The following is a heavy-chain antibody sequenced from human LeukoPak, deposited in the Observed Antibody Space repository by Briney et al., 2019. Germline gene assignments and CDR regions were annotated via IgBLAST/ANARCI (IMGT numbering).Heavy chain of an antibody. CDR1: GGSISSYH. V-gene: IGHV4-4*07. Sequence: SETLSLTCTVSGGSISSYHWSWIRQPAGKGLEWIGRIYTSGSTNYNPSLKSRVTMSVDTSKNQFSLKLSSVTAADTAVYYCARGAGDFWSGYYGHDAFDIWGQGTMVTVSS. CDR3: ARGAGDFWSGYYGHDAFDI. CDR2: IYTSGST. D-gene: IGHD3-3*01. J-gene: IGHJ3*02.